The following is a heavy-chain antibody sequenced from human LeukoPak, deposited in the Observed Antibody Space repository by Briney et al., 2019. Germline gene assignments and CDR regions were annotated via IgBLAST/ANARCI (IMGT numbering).Heavy chain of an antibody. V-gene: IGHV3-23*01. CDR3: VKGLDY. CDR2: ITSSGDTT. J-gene: IGHJ4*02. D-gene: IGHD3-10*01. CDR1: GFTFSNYG. Sequence: GGSLRLSCAASGFTFSNYGMSWVRQAPGKGLEWVSSITSSGDTTYYADSVKGRFTISRDNFKNMLYVQMNSLRAEDTAIYYCVKGLDYWGQGILVTVSS.